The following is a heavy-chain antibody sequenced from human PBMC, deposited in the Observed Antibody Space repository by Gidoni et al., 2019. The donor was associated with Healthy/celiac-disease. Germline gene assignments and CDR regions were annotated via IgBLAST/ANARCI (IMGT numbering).Heavy chain of an antibody. CDR1: GFTFSSYA. CDR2: IRGSGGST. J-gene: IGHJ6*02. Sequence: EVQLLKAGGGLLQPGGSQRLSCAASGFTFSSYAMSWVRQFPGKGLEWVSVIRGSGGSTYYTDSVKGRFTISRDNSKNTLYLQMNSLRAEDTAIYYGAKDLPYPDVWGQGTTVTVSS. V-gene: IGHV3-23*01. CDR3: AKDLPYPDV.